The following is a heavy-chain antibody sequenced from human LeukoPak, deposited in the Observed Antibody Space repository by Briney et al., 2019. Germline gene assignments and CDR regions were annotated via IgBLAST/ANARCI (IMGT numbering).Heavy chain of an antibody. V-gene: IGHV3-48*02. Sequence: GGSLRLSCAASGFTFSTYSLNWVRQAPGKGLEWVSYISSSSGTLYYADSVKGRFTISRDNAKSSLYLQMNSLRDEDTAVYYCARHDYGGNSGDYWGQGTLVTVSS. CDR1: GFTFSTYS. D-gene: IGHD4-23*01. CDR2: ISSSSGTL. CDR3: ARHDYGGNSGDY. J-gene: IGHJ4*02.